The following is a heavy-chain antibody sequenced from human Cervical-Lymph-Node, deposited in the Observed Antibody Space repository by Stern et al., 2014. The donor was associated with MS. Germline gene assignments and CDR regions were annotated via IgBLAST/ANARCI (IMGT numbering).Heavy chain of an antibody. CDR3: ARGGKGRFTSVRGVLNEKLVDF. CDR1: GFTFSTYA. CDR2: IWHDGSNK. V-gene: IGHV3-33*01. J-gene: IGHJ4*02. Sequence: DQLVESGGGVVQPGRSLRLSCTASGFTFSTYAMHWVRQAPGKGLEWVAFIWHDGSNKYYADSVKGRFTISRDNSKNTLYLQINSLRAEDTAVYYCARGGKGRFTSVRGVLNEKLVDFWGQGALVTVSS. D-gene: IGHD3-10*01.